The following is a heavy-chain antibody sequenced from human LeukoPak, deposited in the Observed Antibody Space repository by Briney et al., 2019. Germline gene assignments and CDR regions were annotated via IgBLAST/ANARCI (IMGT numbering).Heavy chain of an antibody. CDR2: IKQDGSEK. J-gene: IGHJ4*02. D-gene: IGHD3-3*01. CDR1: GFTFSSYA. Sequence: GGSLRLSCAASGFTFSSYAMSWVRQAPGKGLEGVANIKQDGSEKYYVDAVKGRFTISRANAKNSLYLQMSSLRAEATAVYYCARNSLTYEYYFDYWGQGTLVTVSS. V-gene: IGHV3-7*01. CDR3: ARNSLTYEYYFDY.